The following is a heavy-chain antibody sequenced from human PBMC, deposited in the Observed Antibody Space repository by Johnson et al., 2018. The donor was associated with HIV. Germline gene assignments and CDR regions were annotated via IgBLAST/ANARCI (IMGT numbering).Heavy chain of an antibody. CDR2: IRDDGSNK. D-gene: IGHD6-13*01. J-gene: IGHJ3*02. Sequence: VQLLESGGGVVQPGGSLRLYCAASGFTFSSYGMHWVRQAPGKGLEWVAFIRDDGSNKYYADSVKGRFTISRDNSKNTLYLQMNSLRAEDTAVYYCAKERYSRSAFDIWGQGTMVTVSS. V-gene: IGHV3-30*02. CDR3: AKERYSRSAFDI. CDR1: GFTFSSYG.